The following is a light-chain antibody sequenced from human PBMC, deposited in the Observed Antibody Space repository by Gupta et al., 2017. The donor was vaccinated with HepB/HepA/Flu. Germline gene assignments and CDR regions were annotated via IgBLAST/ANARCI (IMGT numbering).Light chain of an antibody. J-gene: IGLJ2*01. CDR2: QDS. V-gene: IGLV3-1*01. CDR3: QAWDSRTMI. Sequence: SSELTQPPSVSVSPGQTARIPCSGDKLGDKYACWYQQRPGQSPVLVIYQDSKRPSGIPERFSGSNSGNTATLTISGTQAMDEADYYCQAWDSRTMIFGGGTKLTVL. CDR1: KLGDKY.